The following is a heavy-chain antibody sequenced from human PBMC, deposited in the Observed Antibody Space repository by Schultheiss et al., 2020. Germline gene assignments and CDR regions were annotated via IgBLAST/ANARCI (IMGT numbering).Heavy chain of an antibody. CDR1: GSTFSSYG. V-gene: IGHV3-74*01. CDR3: ARLVRGRYYYMDV. D-gene: IGHD6-6*01. Sequence: GSLRLSCAASGSTFSSYGMHWVRQAPGKGLVWVSRINSDGSSTSYADSVKGRFTISRDNSKNTLYLQMNSLRAEDTAVYYCARLVRGRYYYMDVWGKGTTVTVSS. CDR2: INSDGSST. J-gene: IGHJ6*03.